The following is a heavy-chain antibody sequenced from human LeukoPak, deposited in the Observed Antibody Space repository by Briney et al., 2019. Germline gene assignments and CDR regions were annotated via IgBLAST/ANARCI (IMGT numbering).Heavy chain of an antibody. CDR1: GGSISSYY. CDR2: IYYSGST. CDR3: ARGRDYYGSGSSIYYYYYMDV. V-gene: IGHV4-59*01. Sequence: KASETLSLTCTVSGGSISSYYWSWIRQPPGKGLEWIGYIYYSGSTNYNPSLKSRVTISVDTSKDQFSLKLSSVTAADTAVYYCARGRDYYGSGSSIYYYYYMDVWGKGTTVTISS. J-gene: IGHJ6*03. D-gene: IGHD3-10*01.